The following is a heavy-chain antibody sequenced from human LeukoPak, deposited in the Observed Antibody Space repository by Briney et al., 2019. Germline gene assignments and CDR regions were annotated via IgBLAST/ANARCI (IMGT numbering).Heavy chain of an antibody. CDR1: GGSISSYY. D-gene: IGHD3-10*01. CDR2: IYTSGST. CDR3: ARENELVDAFDV. Sequence: KPSETLSLTCTVSGGSISSYYWSWIRQPAGKGLEWIGRIYTSGSTNYNPSLKNRLTISVETSKNQFSLKLSSETAADTAVYYCARENELVDAFDVWGQGTMVTVSS. J-gene: IGHJ3*01. V-gene: IGHV4-4*07.